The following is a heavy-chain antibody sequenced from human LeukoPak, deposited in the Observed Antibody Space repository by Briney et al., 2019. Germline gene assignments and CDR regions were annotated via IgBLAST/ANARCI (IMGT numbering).Heavy chain of an antibody. CDR3: ARDASSGYTP. J-gene: IGHJ5*02. V-gene: IGHV1-69*13. Sequence: SVKVSCKASGYTFTSYDINWVRQAPGQGLEWMGGIIPIFGTANYAQKFQGRVTITADESTSTAYMELSSLRSEDTAVYYCARDASSGYTPWGQGTLVTVSS. CDR2: IIPIFGTA. D-gene: IGHD3-22*01. CDR1: GYTFTSYD.